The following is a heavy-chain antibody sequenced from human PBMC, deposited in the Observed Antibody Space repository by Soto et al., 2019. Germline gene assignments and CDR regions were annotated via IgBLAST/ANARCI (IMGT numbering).Heavy chain of an antibody. V-gene: IGHV1-69*02. J-gene: IGHJ5*02. CDR2: IIPILGIA. Sequence: QVQLVQSGAAVKKPGSSVKVSCKASGGTFSSYTISWVRQAPGQGLEWMGRIIPILGIANYAQKFQGRVTITADKSTSTAYMELSSLRSEDTAVYYCARALSVGDYLPWGQGTLVTVSS. D-gene: IGHD4-17*01. CDR3: ARALSVGDYLP. CDR1: GGTFSSYT.